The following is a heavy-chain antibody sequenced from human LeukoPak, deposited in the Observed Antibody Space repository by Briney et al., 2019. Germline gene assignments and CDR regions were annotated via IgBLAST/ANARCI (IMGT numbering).Heavy chain of an antibody. CDR2: ISPDGINK. D-gene: IGHD2-2*01. CDR1: GFTFSTYE. CDR3: ARGGYQPYYYMDV. Sequence: GGSLRLSCAASGFTFSTYEMHWVRQAPGKGLEWVALISPDGINKYYADSVKGRFTISRDNSKNTLYLQMNSLRAEDTAVYYCARGGYQPYYYMDVWGTGTTATVSS. V-gene: IGHV3-30*03. J-gene: IGHJ6*03.